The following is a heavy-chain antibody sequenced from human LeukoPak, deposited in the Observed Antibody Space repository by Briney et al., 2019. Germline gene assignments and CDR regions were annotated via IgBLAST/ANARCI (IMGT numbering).Heavy chain of an antibody. CDR1: GGSISSSDW. J-gene: IGHJ4*02. Sequence: PAETLSLTCAVSGGSISSSDWRRGVRPPPGEGVEWIGEIYNSGSTNYKPSLKSRVTISRDKSKNQFSLKLSAVTAADTAVYYCARVGWFGESPFDYWGQGTLVTVSS. CDR2: IYNSGST. CDR3: ARVGWFGESPFDY. V-gene: IGHV4-4*02. D-gene: IGHD3-10*01.